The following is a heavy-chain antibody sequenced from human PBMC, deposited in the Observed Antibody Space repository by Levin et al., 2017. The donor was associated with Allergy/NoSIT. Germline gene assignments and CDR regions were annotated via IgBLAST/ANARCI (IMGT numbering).Heavy chain of an antibody. J-gene: IGHJ6*01. Sequence: LSLTCAASGFPFNDPAMHWVRQAPGKGLEWVSGINWNGGSIGYADSVKGRFTISRDNAKNSLYLQMTSLRAGDTALYYCTRDIGESYGYYGMDVWGQGTTVTVSS. CDR3: TRDIGESYGYYGMDV. CDR1: GFPFNDPA. V-gene: IGHV3-9*01. D-gene: IGHD3-16*01. CDR2: INWNGGSI.